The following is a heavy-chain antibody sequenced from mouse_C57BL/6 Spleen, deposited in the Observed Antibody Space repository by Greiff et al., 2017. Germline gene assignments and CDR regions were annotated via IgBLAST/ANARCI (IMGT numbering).Heavy chain of an antibody. V-gene: IGHV1-69*01. D-gene: IGHD1-1*01. CDR1: GYTFTSYW. Sequence: QVQLQQPGAELVMPGASVKLSCKASGYTFTSYWMHWVKQRPGQGLEWIGEIDPSDSYTNYNQKFKGKSTLTVDKSSSTAYMQLSSLTSEDSAVYYCARGPHYGSSPYAMDYWGQGTSVTVSS. CDR2: IDPSDSYT. CDR3: ARGPHYGSSPYAMDY. J-gene: IGHJ4*01.